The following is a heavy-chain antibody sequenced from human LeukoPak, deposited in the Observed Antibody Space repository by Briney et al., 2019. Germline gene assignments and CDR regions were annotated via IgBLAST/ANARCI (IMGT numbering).Heavy chain of an antibody. D-gene: IGHD6-19*01. V-gene: IGHV1-69*04. CDR2: IIPILGIA. J-gene: IGHJ5*02. CDR1: GGTFSSYA. CDR3: ARDSPAVAGTGNWFDP. Sequence: SVKVSCKASGGTFSSYAISWVRQAPGQGLEWMGRIIPILGIADYAQKFQGRVTITADKSTSTAYMELSSLRSEDTAVYYCARDSPAVAGTGNWFDPWGQGTLVTVSS.